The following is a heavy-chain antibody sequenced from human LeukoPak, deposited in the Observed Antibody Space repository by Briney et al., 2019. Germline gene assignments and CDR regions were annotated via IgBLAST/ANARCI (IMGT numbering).Heavy chain of an antibody. CDR2: IYYSGTT. D-gene: IGHD6-13*01. V-gene: IGHV4-39*01. CDR3: ARRDRIIASPIV. Sequence: SETLSLTCTVSGGSISSSSYNWGWIRQPPGKGLEWIGSIYYSGTTYYNTSLKSRVSISIDTSNNQFSLKLSSVTAADTAVYYCARRDRIIASPIVWGQGTLVTVSS. J-gene: IGHJ4*02. CDR1: GGSISSSSYN.